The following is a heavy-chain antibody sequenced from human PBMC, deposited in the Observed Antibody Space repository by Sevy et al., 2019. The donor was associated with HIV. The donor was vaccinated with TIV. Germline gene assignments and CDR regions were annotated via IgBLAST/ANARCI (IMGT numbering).Heavy chain of an antibody. CDR2: ISWNSGSI. Sequence: GGSLRLSCAASGFSLDDYAMHWVWQSSGKGLEWVAGISWNSGSIGYAYSVKGRFTISRDNARNTLYLQMNNMRSEDTALYYCARDIGAGSNSETSSPPFFFYYFDSWGQGTLVTVSS. V-gene: IGHV3-9*01. D-gene: IGHD1-26*01. J-gene: IGHJ4*02. CDR1: GFSLDDYA. CDR3: ARDIGAGSNSETSSPPFFFYYFDS.